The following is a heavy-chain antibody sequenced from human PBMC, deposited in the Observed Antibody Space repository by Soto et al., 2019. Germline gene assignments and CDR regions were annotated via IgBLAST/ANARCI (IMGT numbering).Heavy chain of an antibody. CDR2: IGTAGDT. V-gene: IGHV3-13*01. J-gene: IGHJ6*02. CDR3: SRWFGTTPYGMDV. D-gene: IGHD3-10*01. Sequence: RGSLRLSCAGSGFSFSTYDMHWVRQATGKGLEWVSSIGTAGDTYYEDSVRGRFTISRENAKNSFYLEMKNLRVGDTAVYYCSRWFGTTPYGMDVWGRGTTVTVSS. CDR1: GFSFSTYD.